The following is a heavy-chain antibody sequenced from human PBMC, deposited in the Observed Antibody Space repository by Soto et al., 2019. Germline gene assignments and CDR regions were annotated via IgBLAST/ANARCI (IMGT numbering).Heavy chain of an antibody. CDR1: GFTFSSYG. J-gene: IGHJ6*02. CDR3: AKLGLDSSSFYYGMDV. CDR2: LSYDGSNK. Sequence: QVQLVESGGGVVQPGRSLRLSCAASGFTFSSYGMHWVRQAPGKGLEWVAVLSYDGSNKYYADSVKGRFTISRDNSKNTLYLQMNSLRAEDTAVYYCAKLGLDSSSFYYGMDVWGQGTTVTVSS. V-gene: IGHV3-30*18. D-gene: IGHD6-6*01.